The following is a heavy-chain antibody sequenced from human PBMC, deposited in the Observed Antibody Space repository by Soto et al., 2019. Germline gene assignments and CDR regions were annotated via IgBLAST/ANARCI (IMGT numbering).Heavy chain of an antibody. CDR3: ARDGPRVVVVPAV. CDR1: GGTFSSYT. Sequence: QVQLVQSGAEVKKPGSSVKVSCKASGGTFSSYTISWVRQAPGQGLEWMGRIIHILGIANYAQKFQGRVTITADKSTSTAYMELSSLRSEYTAVYYCARDGPRVVVVPAVWGQGTLVTVSS. D-gene: IGHD2-2*01. CDR2: IIHILGIA. V-gene: IGHV1-69*08. J-gene: IGHJ4*02.